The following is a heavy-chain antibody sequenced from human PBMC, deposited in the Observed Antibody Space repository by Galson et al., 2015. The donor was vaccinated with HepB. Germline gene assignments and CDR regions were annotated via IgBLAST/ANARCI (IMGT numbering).Heavy chain of an antibody. D-gene: IGHD5-18*01. V-gene: IGHV3-30*18. J-gene: IGHJ6*02. CDR1: GITFSSYG. Sequence: SLRLSCAASGITFSSYGMHWVRQAPGKGLEWVAVISYDEIKRYYVDSVKGRFTISRDNSKNTLYLQMNSLRTEDTAVYYCAKDDTAMVTSYGMDVWGQGTTVTVSS. CDR2: ISYDEIKR. CDR3: AKDDTAMVTSYGMDV.